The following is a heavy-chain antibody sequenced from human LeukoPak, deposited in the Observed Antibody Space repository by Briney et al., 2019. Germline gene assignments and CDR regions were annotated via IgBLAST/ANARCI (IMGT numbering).Heavy chain of an antibody. CDR2: ISGSGGST. CDR3: AKDRYYYGSGSPYFDY. CDR1: GFTFSSYA. D-gene: IGHD3-10*01. Sequence: GGSLRLSCAASGFTFSSYAMSWVRQAPGKGLEWVSAISGSGGSTYYADSVKGRFTISRDNSKNTPYLQMNSLRAEDTAVYYCAKDRYYYGSGSPYFDYWGQGTLVTVSS. J-gene: IGHJ4*02. V-gene: IGHV3-23*01.